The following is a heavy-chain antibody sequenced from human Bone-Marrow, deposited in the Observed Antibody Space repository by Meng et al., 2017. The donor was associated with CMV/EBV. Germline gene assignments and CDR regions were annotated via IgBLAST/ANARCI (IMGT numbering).Heavy chain of an antibody. D-gene: IGHD3-3*01. Sequence: GESLKISCVVSGFTFSDYCMSWIRQAPGKGLEWVSYISSGGITIYYADSVKGRFTISRDNAKNSLYLQMNSLRAEDTAVYYCARGRPQGFLEWLPSYGMDVWGQGTTVTVSS. CDR2: ISSGGITI. V-gene: IGHV3-11*01. J-gene: IGHJ6*02. CDR3: ARGRPQGFLEWLPSYGMDV. CDR1: GFTFSDYC.